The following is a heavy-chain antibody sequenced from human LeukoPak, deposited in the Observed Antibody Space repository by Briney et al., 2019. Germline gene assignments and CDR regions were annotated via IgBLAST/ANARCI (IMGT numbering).Heavy chain of an antibody. D-gene: IGHD4-17*01. CDR3: ARDKSYGDSVDY. V-gene: IGHV3-7*05. J-gene: IGHJ4*02. CDR1: GFTFSTYW. CDR2: IIQDGSQK. Sequence: GGSLRLSCTASGFTFSTYWMSWVRQAPGKGLEWVANIIQDGSQKYYVDSVKGRFTISRDNAKNSLYLQMNSLRAEDTAVYYCARDKSYGDSVDYWGQGTLVTVSS.